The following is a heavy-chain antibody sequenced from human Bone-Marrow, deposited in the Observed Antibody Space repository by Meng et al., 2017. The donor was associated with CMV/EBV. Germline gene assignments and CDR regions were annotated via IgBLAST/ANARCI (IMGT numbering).Heavy chain of an antibody. CDR2: IYFSGNT. CDR1: GGSISSSSYY. V-gene: IGHV4-39*01. J-gene: IGHJ6*02. CDR3: ARGRRPRYSSSTSCSHYYYYGMDV. Sequence: SETLSLTCTGSGGSISSSSYYWGWIRQPPGKGLEWIGSIYFSGNTYYNPSLKSRVTISVDTSKNQFSLKLSSVTAADTAVYYGARGRRPRYSSSTSCSHYYYYGMDVWGQGTTVTVSS. D-gene: IGHD2-2*01.